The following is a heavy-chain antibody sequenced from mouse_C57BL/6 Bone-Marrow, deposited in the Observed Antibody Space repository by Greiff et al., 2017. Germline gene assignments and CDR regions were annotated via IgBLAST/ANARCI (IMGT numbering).Heavy chain of an antibody. Sequence: DVKLQESGAELVRPGASVKLSCTASGFNIKDDYMHWVKQRPEQGLEWIGWIDPENGDTEYASKFQGKATITADTSSNTAYLQLSSLTSEDTAVYYCTVDSNYDYYFDYWGQGTTLTVSS. V-gene: IGHV14-4*01. D-gene: IGHD2-5*01. CDR3: TVDSNYDYYFDY. CDR1: GFNIKDDY. J-gene: IGHJ2*01. CDR2: IDPENGDT.